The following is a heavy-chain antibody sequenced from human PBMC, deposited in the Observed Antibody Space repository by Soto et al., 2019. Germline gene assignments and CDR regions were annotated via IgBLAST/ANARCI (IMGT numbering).Heavy chain of an antibody. CDR1: GFTFTNAC. V-gene: IGHV3-15*01. CDR3: TTARGTYGAEYFQH. CDR2: IKSKTDGGTT. J-gene: IGHJ1*01. D-gene: IGHD4-17*01. Sequence: PGGSLRLSCAASGFTFTNACMSWVRQAPGKGLEWVGRIKSKTDGGTTDYAAPVKGRFTISRDDSKNTLYLQMNSLKTEDTAVYYCTTARGTYGAEYFQHWAKGTLVTVSS.